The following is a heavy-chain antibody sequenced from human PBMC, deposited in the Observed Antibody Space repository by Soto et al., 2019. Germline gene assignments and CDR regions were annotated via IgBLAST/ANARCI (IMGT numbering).Heavy chain of an antibody. J-gene: IGHJ3*01. CDR2: IRDKGHSYTA. Sequence: VGSLRLSCAASGFTFSDHYMDWVRQAPGRGLEWVGRIRDKGHSYTAEYAASLKGRFSISRDDSKNSLYLQVNSLKIEDTAVYFCARVAIAAAANRYSIDVCGQGTVVTV. D-gene: IGHD6-13*01. V-gene: IGHV3-72*01. CDR1: GFTFSDHY. CDR3: ARVAIAAAANRYSIDV.